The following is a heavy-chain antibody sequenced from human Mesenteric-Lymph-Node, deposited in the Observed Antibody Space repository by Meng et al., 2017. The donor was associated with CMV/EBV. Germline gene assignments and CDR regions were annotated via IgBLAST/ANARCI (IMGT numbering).Heavy chain of an antibody. V-gene: IGHV5-51*07. CDR3: IIKITDPTTAFHL. CDR1: EYTITKYW. CDR2: NFHSNANN. D-gene: IGHD5-12*01. Sequence: CKGDEYTITKYWNGWVHPTAHRGLGRMDINFHSNANNKSHQSFQSQVTITDDNTISTDYVQWTSLKDADTAIYYCIIKITDPTTAFHLWGQGTLVTVSS. J-gene: IGHJ5*02.